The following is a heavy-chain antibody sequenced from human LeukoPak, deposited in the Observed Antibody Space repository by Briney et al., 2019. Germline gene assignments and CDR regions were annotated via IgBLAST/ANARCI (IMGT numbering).Heavy chain of an antibody. Sequence: VGSLRLSCAASGFTFSIYWMHWVRQAPGKGLVWVSRMKNDGSVTSYADSVKGRFTISRDNAKNTLYLQLNSLRAEDTAVYYCARVSGWGAIDIWGQGTMVTVSS. CDR2: MKNDGSVT. CDR3: ARVSGWGAIDI. D-gene: IGHD6-19*01. V-gene: IGHV3-74*01. J-gene: IGHJ3*02. CDR1: GFTFSIYW.